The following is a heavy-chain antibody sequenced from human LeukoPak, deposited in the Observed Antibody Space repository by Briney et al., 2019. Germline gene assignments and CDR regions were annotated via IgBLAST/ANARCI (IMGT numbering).Heavy chain of an antibody. CDR2: IYHSGST. CDR3: ARVSRRTYYYGSGKDAFDI. CDR1: GGSISSSNW. D-gene: IGHD3-10*01. Sequence: PSGTLSLTCAVSGGSISSSNWWSWVRQPPGKGLEWIGEIYHSGSTNYNPSLKSRVTISVDKSKNQFSLKLSSVTAADTAVYYCARVSRRTYYYGSGKDAFDIWGQGTMVTVSS. J-gene: IGHJ3*02. V-gene: IGHV4-4*02.